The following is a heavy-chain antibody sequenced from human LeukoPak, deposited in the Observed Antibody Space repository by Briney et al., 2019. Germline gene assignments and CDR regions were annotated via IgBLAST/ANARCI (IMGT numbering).Heavy chain of an antibody. CDR2: ISSSGSTI. V-gene: IGHV3-48*03. D-gene: IGHD1-26*01. CDR3: ARDSGIYSGSYYYFNY. Sequence: PGGSLRLSCAASGFMFSSYVMNWVRQAPGKGLEWVSYISSSGSTIHYADSVKGRFTISRDNAKNSLYLQMNSLRAEDTAVYYCARDSGIYSGSYYYFNYWGQGTLVTVSS. J-gene: IGHJ4*02. CDR1: GFMFSSYV.